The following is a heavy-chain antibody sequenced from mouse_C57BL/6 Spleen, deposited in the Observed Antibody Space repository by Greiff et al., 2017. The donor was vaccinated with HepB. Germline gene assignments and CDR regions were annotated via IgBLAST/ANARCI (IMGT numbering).Heavy chain of an antibody. CDR3: AIQGDGSPYFDY. CDR1: GFTFSDYG. V-gene: IGHV5-15*01. J-gene: IGHJ2*01. D-gene: IGHD2-3*01. Sequence: EVQLVESGGGLVQPGGSLKLSCAASGFTFSDYGMARVRQAPRKGPEWVAFISNLAYSIYYADTVTGRFTISREKAKNTLYLEMSSLRYEDTARYYCAIQGDGSPYFDYWGQGTTLTVSS. CDR2: ISNLAYSI.